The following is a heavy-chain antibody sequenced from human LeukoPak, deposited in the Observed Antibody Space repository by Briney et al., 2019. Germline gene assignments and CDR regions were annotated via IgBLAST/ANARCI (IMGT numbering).Heavy chain of an antibody. V-gene: IGHV4-59*01. J-gene: IGHJ6*03. Sequence: SETLSLTCAVYGGSFSGYYWSWIRQPPGKGLEWIGYIYYSGSTNYNPSLKSRVTISVDTSKNQFSLKLSSVTAADTAVYYCARDGGYSYGVYYYYYMDVWGKGTTVTVSS. CDR2: IYYSGST. CDR1: GGSFSGYY. D-gene: IGHD5-18*01. CDR3: ARDGGYSYGVYYYYYMDV.